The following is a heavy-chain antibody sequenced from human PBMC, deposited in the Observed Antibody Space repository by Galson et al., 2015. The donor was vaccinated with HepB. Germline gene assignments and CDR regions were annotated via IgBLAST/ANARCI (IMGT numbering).Heavy chain of an antibody. CDR2: INPNSGGT. CDR1: GYTFTSYY. J-gene: IGHJ4*02. Sequence: SVKVSCKASGYTFTSYYMHWVRQAPGQGLEWMGWINPNSGGTNYAQKFQGRVTMTRDTSISTAYMELSRLRSDDTAVYYCVSDRSSSWYEGVSFDYWGQGTLVTVSS. V-gene: IGHV1-2*02. D-gene: IGHD6-13*01. CDR3: VSDRSSSWYEGVSFDY.